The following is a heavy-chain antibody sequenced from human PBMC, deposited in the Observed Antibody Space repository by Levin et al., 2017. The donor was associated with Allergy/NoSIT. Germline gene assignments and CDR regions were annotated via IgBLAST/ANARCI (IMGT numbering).Heavy chain of an antibody. V-gene: IGHV3-13*04. Sequence: GGSLRLSCAASGFTFSSYDMHWVRQATGKGLEWVSAIGSAGDTYYPGSVKGRFTISREDAKNSLYLQMSSLRAGDTAVYYCARAARGSWYSTFDYWGQGTLVTVSS. D-gene: IGHD6-13*01. CDR1: GFTFSSYD. J-gene: IGHJ4*02. CDR2: IGSAGDT. CDR3: ARAARGSWYSTFDY.